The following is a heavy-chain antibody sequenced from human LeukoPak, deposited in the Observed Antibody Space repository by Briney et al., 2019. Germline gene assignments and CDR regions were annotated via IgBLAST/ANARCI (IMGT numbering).Heavy chain of an antibody. V-gene: IGHV3-23*01. CDR2: ISESVNRT. CDR3: TKGGYYDSRGYFDY. Sequence: GGYLRLSCAASGFTFRSYAMSWVRQAPGKGLEWVSGISESVNRTYYADSVKGRFTISRDNAKNSLYLQMDSLRAEDTALYYCTKGGYYDSRGYFDYWGQGILVTVSS. D-gene: IGHD3-22*01. J-gene: IGHJ4*02. CDR1: GFTFRSYA.